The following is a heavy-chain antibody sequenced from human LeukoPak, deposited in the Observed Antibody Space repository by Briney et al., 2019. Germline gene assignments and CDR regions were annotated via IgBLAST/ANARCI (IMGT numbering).Heavy chain of an antibody. CDR1: GGSVSGYN. Sequence: KPSETLSLTCAVYGGSVSGYNWSWIRQPPGKALEWIGEINHSGTTNYNPSLKSRVTISVDTSKNQFSLKLSSVTAADTAVYYCARAPRGSRIVVIITDAFDIWGQGTMVTVSS. D-gene: IGHD3-22*01. CDR2: INHSGTT. CDR3: ARAPRGSRIVVIITDAFDI. V-gene: IGHV4-34*01. J-gene: IGHJ3*02.